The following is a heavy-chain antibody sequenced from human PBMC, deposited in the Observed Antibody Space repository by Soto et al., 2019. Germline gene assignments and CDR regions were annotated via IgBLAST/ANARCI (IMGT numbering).Heavy chain of an antibody. D-gene: IGHD1-1*01. CDR1: GFTFSAYW. CDR3: ARGPRVSSTGTGAH. V-gene: IGHV3-74*01. CDR2: ISDDGSTA. Sequence: PGGSLRLSCSGSGFTFSAYWMHWVRQVPGKGLTWVSRISDDGSTATYADSVKGRFVISRDNAKNSLYLEMNTLRADDSGLYYCARGPRVSSTGTGAHWGRGTLVTASS. J-gene: IGHJ4*02.